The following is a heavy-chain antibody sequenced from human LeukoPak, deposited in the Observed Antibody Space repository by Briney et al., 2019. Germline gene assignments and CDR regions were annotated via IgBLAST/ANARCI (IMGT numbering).Heavy chain of an antibody. CDR3: APYPGIAAAGRRLYYFDY. Sequence: GGSLRLSCAVSGFSVSSNYMSWVRQAPGKGLECVSLIYSVGSAYYADSVKGRFTISRDNSKNTLYLQMNSLRAEDTAVYYCAPYPGIAAAGRRLYYFDYWGQGTLVTVSS. J-gene: IGHJ4*02. CDR1: GFSVSSNY. CDR2: IYSVGSA. D-gene: IGHD6-13*01. V-gene: IGHV3-53*01.